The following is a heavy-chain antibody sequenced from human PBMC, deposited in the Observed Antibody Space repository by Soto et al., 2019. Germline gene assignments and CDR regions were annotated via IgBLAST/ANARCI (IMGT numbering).Heavy chain of an antibody. CDR2: IYWDGDK. J-gene: IGHJ4*02. D-gene: IGHD6-19*01. Sequence: QITLKESGPTLVKPTQTLTLTCTFSGFSLSTSGVGVGWIRQPPGKALECLALIYWDGDKRYSPSLKSRLTITKDTSKNQVVLTMTNMDPVDTATYYCAHRLEWLVYDYWGQGTLVTVSS. V-gene: IGHV2-5*02. CDR1: GFSLSTSGVG. CDR3: AHRLEWLVYDY.